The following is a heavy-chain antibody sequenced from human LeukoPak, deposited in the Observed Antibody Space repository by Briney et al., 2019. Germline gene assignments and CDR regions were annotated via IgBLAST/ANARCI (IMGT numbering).Heavy chain of an antibody. CDR2: ISSSSSTI. Sequence: GGSLRLSCAASGFTFSSYSMNWVRQAPGKGLEWVSYISSSSSTIYYADSVKGRFTISRDNAKNSLYLQMNSLRAEDTAVYYCARDRWTAILYWGQGTLVTVSS. CDR3: ARDRWTAILY. CDR1: GFTFSSYS. J-gene: IGHJ4*02. D-gene: IGHD2-21*02. V-gene: IGHV3-48*01.